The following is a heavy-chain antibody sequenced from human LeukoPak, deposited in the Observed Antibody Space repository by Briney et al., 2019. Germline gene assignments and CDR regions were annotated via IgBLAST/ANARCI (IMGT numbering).Heavy chain of an antibody. D-gene: IGHD6-19*01. CDR1: GGSINNYY. J-gene: IGHJ4*02. CDR3: ARQGRAGTTFDY. CDR2: IYYSGST. V-gene: IGHV4-59*01. Sequence: SETLSLTCTVSGGSINNYYWSWIRPPPGKGLEWIGYIYYSGSTNYNPSLRSRVTISVDTSKSQFSLKLSSVIAADTAVYYCARQGRAGTTFDYWGQGTLVTVSS.